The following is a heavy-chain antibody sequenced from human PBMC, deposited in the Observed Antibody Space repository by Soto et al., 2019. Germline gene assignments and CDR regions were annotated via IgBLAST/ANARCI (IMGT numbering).Heavy chain of an antibody. CDR2: IYYSGTT. J-gene: IGHJ4*02. Sequence: PSDTLSLTCAVSGDSVSNDNYYWSWIRQPPGKGLEWIGYIYYSGTTNYNSYLKSRLSLSVDMSKNQFSLKLASVTAADTAVYFCARSQRGRTAFTFDYWGQGALVTVSS. D-gene: IGHD3-16*01. CDR1: GDSVSNDNYY. CDR3: ARSQRGRTAFTFDY. V-gene: IGHV4-61*01.